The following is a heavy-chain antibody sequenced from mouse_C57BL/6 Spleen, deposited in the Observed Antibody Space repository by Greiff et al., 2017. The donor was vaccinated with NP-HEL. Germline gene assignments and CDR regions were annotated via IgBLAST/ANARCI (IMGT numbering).Heavy chain of an antibody. V-gene: IGHV1-26*01. CDR1: GYTFTDYY. J-gene: IGHJ4*01. D-gene: IGHD2-3*01. CDR3: ARWDGRRRNYYAMDY. Sequence: VQLQQSGPELVKPGASVKISCKASGYTFTDYYMNWVKQSHGKSLEWIGDIIPNNGGTSYNQKFKGKATLTVDKSSSTAYMELRSLTSEDSAVYYCARWDGRRRNYYAMDYWGQGTTVTVSS. CDR2: IIPNNGGT.